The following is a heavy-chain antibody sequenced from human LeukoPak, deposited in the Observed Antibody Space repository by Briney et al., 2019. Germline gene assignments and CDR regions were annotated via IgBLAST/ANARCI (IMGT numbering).Heavy chain of an antibody. CDR1: GDSISNYC. CDR2: IYYSGTT. CDR3: AREGVLRFLEWLTERYMDV. Sequence: SETLSLTCAVSGDSISNYCWSWIRQPPGKGLEWIGCIYYSGTTYYKPSLKTRVTISVDTSKKQFSLKLSSATAADTAVYYCAREGVLRFLEWLTERYMDVWGKGTTVTVSS. V-gene: IGHV4-59*12. D-gene: IGHD3-3*01. J-gene: IGHJ6*03.